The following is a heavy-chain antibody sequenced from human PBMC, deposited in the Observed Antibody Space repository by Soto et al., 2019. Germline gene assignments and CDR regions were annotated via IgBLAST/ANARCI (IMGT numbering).Heavy chain of an antibody. CDR3: AKVSITYNWNYGYFFDY. CDR1: GFTFSNYG. Sequence: GGSLRLSCAASGFTFSNYGMHWVRQAPGKGLEWVAFISYDGTNKYFSDSVKGRFTISRDNSKNILYLQMDSLRAEDTAVYYCAKVSITYNWNYGYFFDYWGQGT. CDR2: ISYDGTNK. V-gene: IGHV3-30*18. D-gene: IGHD1-7*01. J-gene: IGHJ4*02.